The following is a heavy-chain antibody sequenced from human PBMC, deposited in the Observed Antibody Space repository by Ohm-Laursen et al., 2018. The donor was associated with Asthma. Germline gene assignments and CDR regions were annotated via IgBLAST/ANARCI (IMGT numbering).Heavy chain of an antibody. CDR2: IYYSGST. J-gene: IGHJ4*02. CDR1: GGSFSGYY. V-gene: IGHV4-34*01. D-gene: IGHD2-2*01. CDR3: ARGFVVAPAAMGY. Sequence: SDTLSLTCAVYGGSFSGYYWSWIRQPPGKGLEWIGYIYYSGSTYYNPSLKSRVTISVDTSKNQFSLKLSSVTAADTAVYYCARGFVVAPAAMGYWGQGTLVTVSS.